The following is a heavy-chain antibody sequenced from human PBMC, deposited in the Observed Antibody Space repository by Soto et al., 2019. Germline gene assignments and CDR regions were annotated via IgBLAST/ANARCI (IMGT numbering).Heavy chain of an antibody. V-gene: IGHV4-4*02. D-gene: IGHD3-16*01. CDR1: GGSIRSSNW. J-gene: IGHJ4*02. CDR3: AMDVELATIGAFDY. Sequence: QVQLLESGPGLVKVSGTLSLTCAVSGGSIRSSNWWSWVRQPPGKGLEWIGEIYHSGRPNYNPSLRSRVTMSVDKSKNQFSLKLTSVTAADTAVYYCAMDVELATIGAFDYWGQGALVIVSS. CDR2: IYHSGRP.